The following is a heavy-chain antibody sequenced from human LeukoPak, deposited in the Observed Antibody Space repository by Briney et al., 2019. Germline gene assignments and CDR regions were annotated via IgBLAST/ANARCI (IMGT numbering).Heavy chain of an antibody. Sequence: GGSLRLSCAASGFTFSTYWMSWVRQAPGKGLEWVANIKQDGSEKYYVDSVKGRFTISRDNAKNSLYLQMNSLRAEDTAVYYCARDRDAAVAYFDYWGQGTLVTVSS. V-gene: IGHV3-7*01. D-gene: IGHD4-23*01. CDR3: ARDRDAAVAYFDY. CDR2: IKQDGSEK. CDR1: GFTFSTYW. J-gene: IGHJ4*02.